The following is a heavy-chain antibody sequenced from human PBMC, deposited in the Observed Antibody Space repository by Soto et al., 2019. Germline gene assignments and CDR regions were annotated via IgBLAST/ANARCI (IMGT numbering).Heavy chain of an antibody. J-gene: IGHJ6*03. CDR1: GDSVSSNSAA. CDR3: ARANVDIVATITDYYYYMDV. Sequence: SQTLSLTCVISGDSVSSNSAAWNWIRQSPSRGLEWLGRTYYRSKWYNDYAVSVKSRITINPDTSKNQFSLQLNSVTPEDTAVYYCARANVDIVATITDYYYYMDVWGKGTTVTVSS. V-gene: IGHV6-1*01. CDR2: TYYRSKWYN. D-gene: IGHD5-12*01.